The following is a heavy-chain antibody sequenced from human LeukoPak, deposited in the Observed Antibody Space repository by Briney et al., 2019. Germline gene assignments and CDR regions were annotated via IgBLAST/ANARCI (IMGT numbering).Heavy chain of an antibody. CDR1: GGFFSGYY. CDR3: ARAGAMVRGVIGDAFDI. J-gene: IGHJ3*02. V-gene: IGHV4-34*01. Sequence: SETLSLTCAVYGGFFSGYYWSWIRQPPGKGLEWIGEINHSGSTYYNPSLKSRVTISVDTSKNQFSLKLSSVTAADTAVYYCARAGAMVRGVIGDAFDIWGQGTMVTVSS. CDR2: INHSGST. D-gene: IGHD3-10*01.